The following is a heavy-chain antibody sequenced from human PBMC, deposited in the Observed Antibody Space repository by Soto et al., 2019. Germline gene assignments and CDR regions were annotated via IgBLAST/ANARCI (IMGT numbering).Heavy chain of an antibody. Sequence: QVQLVQSGAEVKKPGASVKVSCKASGYTFINYGINWVRQAPGQGLEWMGWISVYNGNTHYGQKFQGRVTMTIDTSTSTASMELMRLRSADTAMNYCARDAEDDGGNDWYFDLRGCFTLVNLSS. J-gene: IGHJ2*01. D-gene: IGHD4-17*01. CDR1: GYTFINYG. V-gene: IGHV1-18*01. CDR2: ISVYNGNT. CDR3: ARDAEDDGGNDWYFDL.